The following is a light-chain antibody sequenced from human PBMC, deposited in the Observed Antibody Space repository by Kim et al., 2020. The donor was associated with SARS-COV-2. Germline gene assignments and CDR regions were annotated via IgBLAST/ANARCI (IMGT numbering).Light chain of an antibody. CDR1: KLGDKY. J-gene: IGLJ2*01. V-gene: IGLV3-1*01. CDR2: QDS. Sequence: VSPGQTASITCSGDKLGDKYACWYQQKPGQSPVLVIYQDSKRPSGIPERFSGSNSGNTATLTISGTQAMDEADYYCQAWDSSSRVVFGGGTQLTVL. CDR3: QAWDSSSRVV.